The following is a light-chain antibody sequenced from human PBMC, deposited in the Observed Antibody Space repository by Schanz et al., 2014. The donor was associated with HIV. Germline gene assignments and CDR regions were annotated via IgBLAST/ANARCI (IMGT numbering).Light chain of an antibody. CDR2: VTH. J-gene: IGLJ2*01. Sequence: QSVLTQPPSVSAAPGQRVTISCSGSASNIGHNYVSWFQQFPGTTPKLLIYVTHQRPSEIPDRFSGSKTGTSATLAITGLQTEDEADYYCGTWDSSLSVVLFGGGTQLTVL. V-gene: IGLV1-51*01. CDR3: GTWDSSLSVVL. CDR1: ASNIGHNY.